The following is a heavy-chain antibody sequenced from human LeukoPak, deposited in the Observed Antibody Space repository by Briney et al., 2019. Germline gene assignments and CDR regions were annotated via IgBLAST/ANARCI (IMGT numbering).Heavy chain of an antibody. J-gene: IGHJ5*02. CDR1: GGSFSGYY. Sequence: SETLSLTCAVYGGSFSGYYWSWIRQPPGKGLEWIGEINHSGSTNYNPSLKSRVTISVDTSENQFSLKLSSVTAADTAVYYCARGLSDIVVVPALNWFDPWGQGTLVTVSS. D-gene: IGHD2-2*01. V-gene: IGHV4-34*01. CDR3: ARGLSDIVVVPALNWFDP. CDR2: INHSGST.